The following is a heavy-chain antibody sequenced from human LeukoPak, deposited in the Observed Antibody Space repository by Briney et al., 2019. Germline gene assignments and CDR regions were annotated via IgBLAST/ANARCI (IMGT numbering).Heavy chain of an antibody. CDR2: INIDNGDT. CDR3: VALGSIMQERIDP. D-gene: IGHD3-16*01. CDR1: GYFFTGYH. V-gene: IGHV1-2*02. J-gene: IGHJ5*02. Sequence: GASVKVSCKASGYFFTGYHVHWVRQAPGQGLEWMGRINIDNGDTNSAQKFQGRITMARDTSISTAYMELTWLTSDDTAVYYCVALGSIMQERIDPWGQGTPVTVSS.